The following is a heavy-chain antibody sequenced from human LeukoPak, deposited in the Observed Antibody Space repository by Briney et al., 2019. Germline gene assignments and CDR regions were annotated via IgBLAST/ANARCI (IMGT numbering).Heavy chain of an antibody. V-gene: IGHV3-30-3*01. Sequence: GRSLRLPGAASGFTFSNYAIHWVRQAQGKGLEWVAVISYDGTNKYYADSVQGRFTISRDNSKNMLYLQMNSLRVEDTAVYYCARDDYGDYGLLDYWGQGTLVTVSS. CDR2: ISYDGTNK. D-gene: IGHD4-17*01. CDR3: ARDDYGDYGLLDY. J-gene: IGHJ4*02. CDR1: GFTFSNYA.